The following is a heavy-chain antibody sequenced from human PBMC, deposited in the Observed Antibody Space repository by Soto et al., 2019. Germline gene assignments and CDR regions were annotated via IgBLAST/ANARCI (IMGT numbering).Heavy chain of an antibody. CDR2: INPGGGYT. J-gene: IGHJ4*02. CDR1: GYTFTHYY. V-gene: IGHV1-46*01. CDR3: GREYFYSRGTPPGD. Sequence: QVQLVQSGAEVKKPGASVKVSCKTSGYTFTHYYMHWVRLAPGQGLEWMGVINPGGGYTTYAQKFQGRATMTRDTSKSTVYMELSRLKSEDTAVYYCGREYFYSRGTPPGDWGQGTLVTVSS. D-gene: IGHD3-22*01.